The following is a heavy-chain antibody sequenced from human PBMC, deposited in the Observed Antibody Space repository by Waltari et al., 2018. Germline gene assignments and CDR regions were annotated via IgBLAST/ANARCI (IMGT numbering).Heavy chain of an antibody. CDR1: GGSICSHY. CDR2: IYYSGST. V-gene: IGHV4-59*11. D-gene: IGHD4-17*01. CDR3: ARGDYGGRQLFDY. J-gene: IGHJ4*02. Sequence: QVQLQESGPGLVKPSETLSLTCTVSGGSICSHYWSWIRQPPGKGLEWIVYIYYSGSTNYNPSLKSRVTISVDMSKNQFSLKLSSVTAADTAVYYCARGDYGGRQLFDYWGQGTLVTVSS.